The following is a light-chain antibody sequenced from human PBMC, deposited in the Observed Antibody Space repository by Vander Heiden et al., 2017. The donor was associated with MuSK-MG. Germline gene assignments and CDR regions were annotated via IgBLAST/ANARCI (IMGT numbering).Light chain of an antibody. CDR2: WAS. V-gene: IGKV4-1*01. Sequence: DIVMTPSPDSVAVSLGERAPINCKSSQSVFYSSNNSNYLAWYQQKPGQPPKLLIYWASTRESGVPDRFSGSGSGTDFTLTISSLQAEDVAVYYCQQDYSPPYTFGQGTKLEIK. CDR3: QQDYSPPYT. CDR1: QSVFYSSNNSNY. J-gene: IGKJ2*01.